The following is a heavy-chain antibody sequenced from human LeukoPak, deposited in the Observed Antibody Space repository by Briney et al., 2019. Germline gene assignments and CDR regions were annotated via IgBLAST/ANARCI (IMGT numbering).Heavy chain of an antibody. CDR2: IYYSGSI. CDR3: ARLPSGGYFDY. D-gene: IGHD3-16*01. Sequence: SETLSLTCTVSGGSLSSYYWSWIRQPPGKGLDWMGYIYYSGSINYNPSLKSRVTISVDTSKNQFSLKLSYLPAADTAVYYCARLPSGGYFDYWGQGTLVTVSS. CDR1: GGSLSSYY. J-gene: IGHJ4*02. V-gene: IGHV4-59*08.